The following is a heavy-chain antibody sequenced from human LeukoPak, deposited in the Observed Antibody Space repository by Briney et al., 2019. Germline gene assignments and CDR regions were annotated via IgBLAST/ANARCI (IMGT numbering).Heavy chain of an antibody. CDR2: SMPLFGTA. CDR3: ARDVHGDYGSGWFDP. Sequence: SVKVSCETSGGTFNNSAISGVRQAPGQGLEWLGGSMPLFGTAGYAQKFQGRVTITKDESTRTVYLELTSLTSDDTAVYSCARDVHGDYGSGWFDPWGQGTLVSVSS. CDR1: GGTFNNSA. J-gene: IGHJ5*02. D-gene: IGHD4-17*01. V-gene: IGHV1-69*05.